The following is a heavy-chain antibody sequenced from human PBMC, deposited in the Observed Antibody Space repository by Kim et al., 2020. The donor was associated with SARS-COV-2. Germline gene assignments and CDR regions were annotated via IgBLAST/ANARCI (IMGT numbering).Heavy chain of an antibody. CDR3: ACTVDTAMEPWDY. CDR2: IDPSDSYT. CDR1: GYSFTSYW. V-gene: IGHV5-10-1*01. J-gene: IGHJ4*02. D-gene: IGHD5-18*01. Sequence: GESLKISCKGSGYSFTSYWISWVRQMPGKGLEWMGRIDPSDSYTNYSPSFQGHVTISADKSISTAYLQWSSLKASDTAMYYCACTVDTAMEPWDYWGQGTLVTVSS.